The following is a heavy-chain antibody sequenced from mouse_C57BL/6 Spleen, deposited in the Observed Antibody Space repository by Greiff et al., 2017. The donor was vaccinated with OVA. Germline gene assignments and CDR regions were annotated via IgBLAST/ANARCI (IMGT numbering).Heavy chain of an antibody. D-gene: IGHD3-2*02. J-gene: IGHJ2*01. CDR2: INPSNGGT. CDR3: ARGQLMLRENYFDY. CDR1: GYTFTSYW. V-gene: IGHV1-53*01. Sequence: VQLQQPGTELVKPGASVKLSCKASGYTFTSYWMNWVKQRPGQGLEWIGNINPSNGGTNYNEKFKSKATLTVDKSSNTAYMQLSSLTSEDSAVYCCARGQLMLRENYFDYWGQVTTLTVSS.